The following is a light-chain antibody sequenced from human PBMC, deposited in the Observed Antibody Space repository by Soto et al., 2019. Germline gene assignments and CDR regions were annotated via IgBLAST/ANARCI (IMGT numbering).Light chain of an antibody. Sequence: QSVLTQPPSASGTPGQRVTISCSGSRSNIGSNYVYWYQHLSGTAPKLLIYRNDRRPSGVPDRFSGSKSGTSASLTISGLRSEDEADYYCASWDDSLSGVVFGGGTKLTVL. V-gene: IGLV1-47*01. CDR2: RND. J-gene: IGLJ2*01. CDR1: RSNIGSNY. CDR3: ASWDDSLSGVV.